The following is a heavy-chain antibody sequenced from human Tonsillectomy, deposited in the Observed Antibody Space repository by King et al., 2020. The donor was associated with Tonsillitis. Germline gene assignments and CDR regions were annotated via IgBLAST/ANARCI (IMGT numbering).Heavy chain of an antibody. D-gene: IGHD2-15*01. J-gene: IGHJ5*02. Sequence: VQLQESGPGLVKPSETLSLTCTVSGGSISSYYWSWIRQPPGKGLEWIGYIYYSGSTNYNPSLKSRVTISVDTSKNQFSLKLSSVTAADTAVYYCARHTPFMTFSWFDPWGQGPLVTASS. CDR3: ARHTPFMTFSWFDP. CDR1: GGSISSYY. V-gene: IGHV4-59*08. CDR2: IYYSGST.